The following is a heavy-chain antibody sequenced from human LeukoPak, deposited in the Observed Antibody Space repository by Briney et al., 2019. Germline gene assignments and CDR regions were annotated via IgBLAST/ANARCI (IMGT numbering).Heavy chain of an antibody. CDR2: INPNSGGT. V-gene: IGHV1-2*02. Sequence: ASVTVSCKASGNTFTVYYMHWVRQAPGQGLEGMGWINPNSGGTNYAQKFQGRVTMTRDTSISTAYMELSRLRSDDTAVYYCARGSIVGATFDYFDYWGQGTLVTVSS. CDR1: GNTFTVYY. D-gene: IGHD1-26*01. CDR3: ARGSIVGATFDYFDY. J-gene: IGHJ4*02.